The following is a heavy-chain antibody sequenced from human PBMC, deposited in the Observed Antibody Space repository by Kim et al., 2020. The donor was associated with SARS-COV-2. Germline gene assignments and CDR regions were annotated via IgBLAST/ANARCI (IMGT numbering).Heavy chain of an antibody. D-gene: IGHD3-22*01. J-gene: IGHJ4*02. V-gene: IGHV3-30*02. CDR3: AKELYYYDSSGYSDFDY. Sequence: VKGRLTISRDNSKNTLYLQMNSLRAEDTAVYYCAKELYYYDSSGYSDFDYWGQGTLVTVSS.